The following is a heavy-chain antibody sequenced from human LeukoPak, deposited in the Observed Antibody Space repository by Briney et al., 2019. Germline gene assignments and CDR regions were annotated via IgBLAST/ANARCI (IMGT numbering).Heavy chain of an antibody. D-gene: IGHD4-23*01. V-gene: IGHV3-30*02. CDR1: EFRFSVYG. CDR3: AKDDDYGGLRHYFYYMDV. CDR2: LRYDGSNT. Sequence: PGGSLRLSCAASEFRFSVYGMHWVRQAPGKGLEWLAFLRYDGSNTYYADSVKGRFTISRDNSKNTLYLQMNSLRAEDTAVYYCAKDDDYGGLRHYFYYMDVWGKGTTVTISS. J-gene: IGHJ6*03.